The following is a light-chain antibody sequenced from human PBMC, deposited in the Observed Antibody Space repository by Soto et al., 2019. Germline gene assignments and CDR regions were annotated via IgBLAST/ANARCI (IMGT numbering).Light chain of an antibody. J-gene: IGLJ1*01. V-gene: IGLV2-8*01. CDR2: EVS. Sequence: SVLTQPPSASGSPGQSVTISCTGTSSDVGAYNYVSWYQQHPGKAPKLMIYEVSKRPSGVPDRFSASKSGNTASLTVSGLQAEDEADYYCSSHGGSNNFYVFGTGTKVTVL. CDR1: SSDVGAYNY. CDR3: SSHGGSNNFYV.